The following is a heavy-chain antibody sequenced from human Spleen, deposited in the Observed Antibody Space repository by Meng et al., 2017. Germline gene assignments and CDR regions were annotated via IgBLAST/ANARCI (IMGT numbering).Heavy chain of an antibody. V-gene: IGHV4-4*02. D-gene: IGHD3-10*01. Sequence: QVQLEPSGPALVKPSGTLSLTCAASGGSSSSSNWWSWVSQPPGQGLEWIGEIYHSGSTNYNPSLKSRVTISLDQSKNQFSLKLSSVTAADTAVYYCARGRGARITMVRGVLIDYWGQGTLVTVSS. CDR1: GGSSSSSNW. CDR3: ARGRGARITMVRGVLIDY. CDR2: IYHSGST. J-gene: IGHJ4*02.